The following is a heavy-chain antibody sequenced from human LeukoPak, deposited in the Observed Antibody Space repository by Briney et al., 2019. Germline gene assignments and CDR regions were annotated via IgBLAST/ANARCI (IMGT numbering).Heavy chain of an antibody. J-gene: IGHJ4*02. CDR2: IYYSGST. CDR3: ARAGELYMDY. Sequence: PSETLSLTCAVYGGSISSYYWSWIRQPPGKGLEWIGYIYYSGSTNYNPSLKSRVTISVDTSKNQFSLKLSSVTAADTAVYYCARAGELYMDYWGQGTLVTVSS. CDR1: GGSISSYY. V-gene: IGHV4-59*01. D-gene: IGHD3-10*01.